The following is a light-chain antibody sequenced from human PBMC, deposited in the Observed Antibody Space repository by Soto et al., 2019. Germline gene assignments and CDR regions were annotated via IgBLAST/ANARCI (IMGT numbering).Light chain of an antibody. Sequence: IILTQSPGILSLSPGERATLSCRASQSISSRYIAWYQQRPGQAPRLLIYVASNRGTGIPDRFSASGSKKDFTLTISRLEPEDFAVYYCQQYGSSPPYTFGQGTKLEIK. CDR2: VAS. CDR1: QSISSRY. CDR3: QQYGSSPPYT. V-gene: IGKV3-20*01. J-gene: IGKJ2*01.